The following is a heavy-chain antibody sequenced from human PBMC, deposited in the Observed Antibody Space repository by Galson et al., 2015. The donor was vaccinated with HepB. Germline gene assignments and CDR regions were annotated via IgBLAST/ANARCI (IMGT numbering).Heavy chain of an antibody. CDR3: TKDMGAGWLGGGHKPVFDN. V-gene: IGHV3-9*01. J-gene: IGHJ4*02. CDR1: GYRFDDYA. Sequence: SLRLSCAVSGYRFDDYAMHWVRQAPGKGLEWVSGISWNGDFKVYADSVKGRFTVSRDSAKNSLHLQVNSLRADDTALYYCTKDMGAGWLGGGHKPVFDNWGQGTLVTVSS. CDR2: ISWNGDFK. D-gene: IGHD3-10*01.